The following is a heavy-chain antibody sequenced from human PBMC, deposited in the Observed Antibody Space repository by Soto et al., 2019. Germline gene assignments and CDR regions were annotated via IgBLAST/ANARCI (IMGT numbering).Heavy chain of an antibody. V-gene: IGHV3-23*01. CDR1: GFTFSSYA. J-gene: IGHJ4*02. CDR3: AKDARRNVATISGPFDY. CDR2: ISGRGGST. D-gene: IGHD5-12*01. Sequence: EVQLLESGGGLVQPGGSLRLSCAASGFTFSSYAMSWVRQAPGEGLEWVSAISGRGGSTSYADSVKGRFTMSRDNSKNTLYLQKNSLRSEDTAVYYCAKDARRNVATISGPFDYWGQGTLVTVSS.